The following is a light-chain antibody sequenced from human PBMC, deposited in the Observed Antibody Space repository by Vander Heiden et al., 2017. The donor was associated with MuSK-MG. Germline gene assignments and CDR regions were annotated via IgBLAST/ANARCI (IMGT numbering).Light chain of an antibody. J-gene: IGKJ5*01. CDR3: QQRSNWPLIT. Sequence: EIVLTQSPATLSLSPGERATLSCRASQSVDNYLAWYQQKPGQAPRLLIYDASNRATGIPARFSGSGSGTDFTLTISSLEPEDSAVYYCQQRSNWPLITFGQGTPLEIK. V-gene: IGKV3-11*01. CDR2: DAS. CDR1: QSVDNY.